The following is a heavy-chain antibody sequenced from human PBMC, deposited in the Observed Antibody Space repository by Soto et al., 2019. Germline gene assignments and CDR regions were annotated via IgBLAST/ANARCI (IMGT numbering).Heavy chain of an antibody. CDR2: IYYSGST. V-gene: IGHV4-31*03. CDR3: AIYDSSGSRGFQH. CDR1: GGSISSGGYY. J-gene: IGHJ1*01. Sequence: QVQLQESGPGLVKPSQTLSLTCTVSGGSISSGGYYWSWIRQHPGKGLEWIGYIYYSGSTYYNPSLKSRVTISVDTSKNQFSLKLSSVTAADMAVYYCAIYDSSGSRGFQHWGQGTLVTVSS. D-gene: IGHD3-22*01.